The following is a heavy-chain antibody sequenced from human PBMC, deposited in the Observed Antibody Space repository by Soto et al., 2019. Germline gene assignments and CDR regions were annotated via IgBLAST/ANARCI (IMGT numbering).Heavy chain of an antibody. CDR3: ARHALLSARPLHSSSWIGYYYYGMDV. D-gene: IGHD6-13*01. CDR1: GYSFTSYW. V-gene: IGHV5-10-1*01. J-gene: IGHJ6*02. Sequence: ESLKISCKGSGYSFTSYWISWVRQMPGKGLEWMGRIDPSDSYTNYSPSFQGHVTISADKSISAAYLQWSSLKASDTAMYYCARHALLSARPLHSSSWIGYYYYGMDVWGQGTTVTVSS. CDR2: IDPSDSYT.